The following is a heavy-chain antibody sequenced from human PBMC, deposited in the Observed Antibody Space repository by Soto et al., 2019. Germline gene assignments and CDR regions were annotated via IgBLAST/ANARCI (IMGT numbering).Heavy chain of an antibody. Sequence: SETLSLTCAVSGDSINTTDWWNWVRQPPGKGLEWIGEIYHGGNINYNPSLKSRVTISMDKSKNQISLNLFSVTAADTAVYYCAIDHSYSGNWAFDYWGLGALVPVSS. CDR2: IYHGGNI. D-gene: IGHD5-12*01. J-gene: IGHJ4*02. CDR3: AIDHSYSGNWAFDY. CDR1: GDSINTTDW. V-gene: IGHV4-4*02.